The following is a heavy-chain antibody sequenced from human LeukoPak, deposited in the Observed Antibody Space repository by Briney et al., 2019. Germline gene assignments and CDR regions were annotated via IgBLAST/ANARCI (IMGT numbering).Heavy chain of an antibody. CDR1: GFTFSSYA. CDR3: AKDGDSGSYVS. D-gene: IGHD1-26*01. CDR2: ISGSGGST. V-gene: IGHV3-23*01. Sequence: GGSLRLSCAASGFTFSSYAMSWVRQAPGKGLEWVSAISGSGGSTYYADSVKGRFTISRDNSKDMVYLQMNSLKTEDTAVFYCAKDGDSGSYVSWGQGTLVIVSS. J-gene: IGHJ5*02.